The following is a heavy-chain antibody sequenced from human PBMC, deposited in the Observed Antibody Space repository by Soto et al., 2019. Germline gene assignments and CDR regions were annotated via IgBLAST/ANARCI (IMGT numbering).Heavy chain of an antibody. D-gene: IGHD6-13*01. Sequence: TGGSLRLSCAAFGFTISGYGMHWVRQAPGKGLEWVAGISNDGSGKYYADSVKGRFTISRDNSKNTLYLEMNSPRADDTAVYYCAKTWSSGIAGGTLPLPATGISIDHPGQGTLVTVPS. CDR3: AKTWSSGIAGGTLPLPATGISIDH. V-gene: IGHV3-30*18. CDR2: ISNDGSGK. CDR1: GFTISGYG. J-gene: IGHJ4*02.